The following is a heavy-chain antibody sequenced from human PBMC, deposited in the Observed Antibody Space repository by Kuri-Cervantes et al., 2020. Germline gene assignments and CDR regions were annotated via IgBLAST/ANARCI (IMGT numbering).Heavy chain of an antibody. CDR2: IIPIFGTA. CDR3: ARGFNTRYSSSFYVFDS. V-gene: IGHV1-69*05. CDR1: GGTFSSYA. D-gene: IGHD6-13*01. J-gene: IGHJ4*02. Sequence: SVKVSCKASGGTFSSYAISWVRQAPGQGLEWMGGIIPIFGTANYAQKFQGRVNISRDTSANIGYMELSSLTSEDTALYFCARGFNTRYSSSFYVFDSWGQGTLVTVSS.